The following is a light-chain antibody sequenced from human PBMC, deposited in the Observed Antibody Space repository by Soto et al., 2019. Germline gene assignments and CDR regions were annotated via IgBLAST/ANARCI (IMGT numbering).Light chain of an antibody. J-gene: IGKJ5*01. CDR2: DAS. CDR1: QSVSSY. Sequence: LVLTQSPATLSLSPGERATLSCRASQSVSSYLAWYQQKPGQAPRLLIYDASNRATGIPARFSGGGSGTDFTLTIDNLEPEDFAIYYCQQRSNWPPITFGQGTRLEIK. V-gene: IGKV3-11*01. CDR3: QQRSNWPPIT.